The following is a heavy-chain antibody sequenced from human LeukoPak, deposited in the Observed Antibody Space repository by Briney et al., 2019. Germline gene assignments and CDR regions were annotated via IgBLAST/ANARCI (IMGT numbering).Heavy chain of an antibody. V-gene: IGHV3-7*01. Sequence: GGSLRLSCAASGFTFSSYWMSWVRQAPGEGLEWVANIKQDGSDKYYVDSVKGRFTISRDNAKNSLYLQMNSLRAEDKAVYYCGSPKGMDVWGQGTTVTVSS. J-gene: IGHJ6*02. CDR3: GSPKGMDV. CDR1: GFTFSSYW. CDR2: IKQDGSDK.